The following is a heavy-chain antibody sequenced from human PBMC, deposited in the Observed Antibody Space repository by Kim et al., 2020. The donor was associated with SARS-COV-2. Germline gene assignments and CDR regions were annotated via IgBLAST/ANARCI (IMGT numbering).Heavy chain of an antibody. Sequence: GGSLRLSCAASGFTFSSYGMHWVRQAPGKGLEWVAVISYDGSNKYYADSVKGRFTISRDKSKNTLYLQMNSLRAEDTAVYYCAKDRGGRGVQPPSYYYFGMDVWGQGTTVTVSS. V-gene: IGHV3-30*18. CDR1: GFTFSSYG. J-gene: IGHJ6*02. D-gene: IGHD3-16*01. CDR2: ISYDGSNK. CDR3: AKDRGGRGVQPPSYYYFGMDV.